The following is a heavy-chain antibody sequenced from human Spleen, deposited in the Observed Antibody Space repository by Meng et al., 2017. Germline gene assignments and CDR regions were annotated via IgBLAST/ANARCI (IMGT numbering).Heavy chain of an antibody. V-gene: IGHV1-3*01. CDR3: ARYRGYSYGYVDY. J-gene: IGHJ4*02. CDR2: IKSDIDDT. Sequence: QVQLVQSGAEVKKPGASVKVSCRASGYSVRTFAMHWVRQAPGQRPEWMGRIKSDIDDTKYSQNFQGRVTISRDTSANTVYLSLSGLRFEDTAVYYCARYRGYSYGYVDYWGQGTLVTVSS. D-gene: IGHD5-18*01. CDR1: GYSVRTFA.